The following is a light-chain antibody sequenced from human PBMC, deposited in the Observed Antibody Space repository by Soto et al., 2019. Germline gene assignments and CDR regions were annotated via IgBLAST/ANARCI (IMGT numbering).Light chain of an antibody. CDR3: SSYAGSNILV. CDR1: SSDVGGYNY. CDR2: EVN. J-gene: IGLJ2*01. V-gene: IGLV2-8*01. Sequence: QSALTQPPSASGSPGQSITISCTGTSSDVGGYNYVSWYQQHPGSAPKLIIHEVNKRPSGVPDRFSGSKSGNTASLTVTGLQAEDVAYYYCSSYAGSNILVFGEGTKLTVL.